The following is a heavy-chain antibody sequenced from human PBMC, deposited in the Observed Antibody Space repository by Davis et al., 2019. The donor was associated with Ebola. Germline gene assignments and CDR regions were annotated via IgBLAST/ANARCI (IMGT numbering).Heavy chain of an antibody. CDR3: ARGKYYYGSGSYYDHYYYGMDV. Sequence: MPSETLSLTCTVSGGSISSYYWSWIRQPPGKGLEWIGYIYYSGSTNYNPSLKSRVTISVDTSKNQFSLKLSSVTAADTAVYYCARGKYYYGSGSYYDHYYYGMDVWGQGTTVTVSS. J-gene: IGHJ6*02. CDR2: IYYSGST. CDR1: GGSISSYY. D-gene: IGHD3-10*01. V-gene: IGHV4-59*12.